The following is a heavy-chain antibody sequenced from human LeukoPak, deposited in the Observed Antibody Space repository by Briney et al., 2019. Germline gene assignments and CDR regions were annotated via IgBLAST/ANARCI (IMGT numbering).Heavy chain of an antibody. J-gene: IGHJ3*02. D-gene: IGHD2-15*01. CDR1: GYTFTSYG. Sequence: ASVKVSCKASGYTFTSYGITWVRQAPGQGLEWMGWISPYNDNANYAQKLQGRVTMTTDTSTSTAYMELRSLRSDDTAVYYCARAGYCSGGSCHTGAFDIWGQGTMVPGSS. CDR2: ISPYNDNA. V-gene: IGHV1-18*01. CDR3: ARAGYCSGGSCHTGAFDI.